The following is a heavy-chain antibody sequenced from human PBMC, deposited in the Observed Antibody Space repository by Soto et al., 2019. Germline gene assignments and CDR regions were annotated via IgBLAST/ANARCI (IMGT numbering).Heavy chain of an antibody. D-gene: IGHD2-15*01. CDR2: INHSGST. Sequence: PSETLSLTCAVYGGSFSGYYWSWIRQPPGKGLEWIGEINHSGSTNYNPSLKSRVTISVDTSKNQFSLKLSSVTAADTAVYYCARGGMVVAATVNCFDPWGQGTLVTVSS. CDR1: GGSFSGYY. J-gene: IGHJ5*02. V-gene: IGHV4-34*01. CDR3: ARGGMVVAATVNCFDP.